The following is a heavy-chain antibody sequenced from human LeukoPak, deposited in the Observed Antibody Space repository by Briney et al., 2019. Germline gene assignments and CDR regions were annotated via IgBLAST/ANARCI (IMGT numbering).Heavy chain of an antibody. CDR2: NSGSGGST. Sequence: GGSLRLSCAASGFTFSSYEMNWVRQAPGKGLEWVSANSGSGGSTYYADSVKGRFTIPRDNSKNTLYLQMNSLRAEDTAVYYCAKVRRLYTGYLDYWGQGTLVTVSS. V-gene: IGHV3-23*01. D-gene: IGHD1-1*01. CDR1: GFTFSSYE. CDR3: AKVRRLYTGYLDY. J-gene: IGHJ4*02.